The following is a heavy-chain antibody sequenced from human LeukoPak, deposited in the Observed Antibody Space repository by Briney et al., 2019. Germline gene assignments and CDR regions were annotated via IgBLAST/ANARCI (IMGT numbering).Heavy chain of an antibody. J-gene: IGHJ3*02. CDR1: GFTFSNYA. CDR2: ITGSGGST. V-gene: IGHV3-23*01. Sequence: GGSLRLSCAASGFTFSNYAMSWVRQAPGKGLEWVSGITGSGGSTYYTDSVKGRFTISRDNSKNTLYLQMNSLRVEDTAVYYCAKAVDYYDSSGYYSHDAFDTWGQGTMVTISS. CDR3: AKAVDYYDSSGYYSHDAFDT. D-gene: IGHD3-22*01.